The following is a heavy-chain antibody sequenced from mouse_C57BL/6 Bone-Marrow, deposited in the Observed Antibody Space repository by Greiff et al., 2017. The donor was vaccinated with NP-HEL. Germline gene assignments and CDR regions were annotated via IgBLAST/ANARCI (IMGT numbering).Heavy chain of an antibody. Sequence: QVQLKQSGAELARPGASVKLSCKASGYTFTSYGMSWVKQRTGQGLEWIGEIYPRSGNTYYNEKFKGKATLTADKSSSTAYMELRSLTSEDSAVYFCARDYDYGWFAYWGQGTLVTVSA. D-gene: IGHD2-4*01. CDR2: IYPRSGNT. V-gene: IGHV1-81*01. J-gene: IGHJ3*01. CDR1: GYTFTSYG. CDR3: ARDYDYGWFAY.